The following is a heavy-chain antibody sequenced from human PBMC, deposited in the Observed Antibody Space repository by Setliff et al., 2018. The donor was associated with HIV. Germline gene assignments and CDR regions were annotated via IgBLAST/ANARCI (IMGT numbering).Heavy chain of an antibody. CDR2: INVGKGDT. Sequence: ASVKVSCKASGYTFSTYSLHWVRQAPGQSLEWMGWINVGKGDTKYSQAFQDRITITRDTSANTAYMELRSLRSDDTAVYFCARGALLAVFDFDHWGHGTLVTVSS. CDR3: ARGALLAVFDFDH. V-gene: IGHV1-3*01. J-gene: IGHJ4*01. CDR1: GYTFSTYS. D-gene: IGHD3-3*02.